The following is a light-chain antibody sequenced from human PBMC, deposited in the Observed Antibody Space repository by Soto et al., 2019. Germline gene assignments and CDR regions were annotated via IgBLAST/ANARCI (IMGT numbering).Light chain of an antibody. CDR2: WAS. CDR3: QQYYSPLWT. J-gene: IGKJ1*01. Sequence: IVVTRSPESLAVSLVERATINCKSSQSVLSSSNNKNDLAWYQQKPGQPPKLLIYWASTRESGAPDRFSGSGSGTDFTLTISSLQAEDVAVYYCQQYYSPLWTFGQGTKV. CDR1: QSVLSSSNNKND. V-gene: IGKV4-1*01.